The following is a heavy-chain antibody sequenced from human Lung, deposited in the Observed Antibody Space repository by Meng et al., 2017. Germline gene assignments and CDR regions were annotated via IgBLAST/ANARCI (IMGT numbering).Heavy chain of an antibody. Sequence: VKSGGTAAQRGGSHRLSCTDSGLTYRIYQMQWVRQARGNGLVRVSRIRGDGGSIVYADSVKGRFTISRDNAKNTLFLQMNSLRAEDTAVYYCARESGYFEYWGQGILVTVSS. J-gene: IGHJ4*02. V-gene: IGHV3-74*03. CDR2: IRGDGGSI. CDR1: GLTYRIYQ. CDR3: ARESGYFEY.